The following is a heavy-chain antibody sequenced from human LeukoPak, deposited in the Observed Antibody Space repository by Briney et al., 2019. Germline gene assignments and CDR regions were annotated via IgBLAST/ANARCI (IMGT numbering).Heavy chain of an antibody. V-gene: IGHV3-23*01. D-gene: IGHD6-19*01. J-gene: IGHJ4*02. CDR3: AKDSSGWYEAAYGFDY. CDR2: ISGSGDST. Sequence: PGGSLRLSCAGSGFTFSSYSMTWVRQAPGKGLEWVSGISGSGDSTDYADSVKGRFTISRDNPKDTLYLQMNSLRAEDTAVYYCAKDSSGWYEAAYGFDYWGQGTLVTVSS. CDR1: GFTFSSYS.